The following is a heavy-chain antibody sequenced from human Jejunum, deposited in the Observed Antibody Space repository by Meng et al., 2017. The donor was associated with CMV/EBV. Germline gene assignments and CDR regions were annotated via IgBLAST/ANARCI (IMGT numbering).Heavy chain of an antibody. CDR2: INTNTGNP. V-gene: IGHV7-4-1*02. CDR1: GYTFTSYA. J-gene: IGHJ4*02. CDR3: ARETLGYCSSTSCYIGPPDY. D-gene: IGHD2-2*01. Sequence: QGQLVESGSELKKPGASVNVSCKASGYTFTSYAMNWVRQAPGQGLEWMGWINTNTGNPTYAQGFTGRFVFSLDTSVSTAYLQISSLKAEDTAVYYCARETLGYCSSTSCYIGPPDYWGQGTLVTVSS.